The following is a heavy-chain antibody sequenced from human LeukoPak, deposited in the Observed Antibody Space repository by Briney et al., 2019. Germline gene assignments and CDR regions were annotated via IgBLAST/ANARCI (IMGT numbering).Heavy chain of an antibody. J-gene: IGHJ4*02. CDR3: AKEAPHFDY. CDR1: GFTFSSYA. V-gene: IGHV3-30-3*01. Sequence: GGSLRLSCAASGFTFSSYAMHWVGQAPGKGREGVAVISYDGSNKYYADSVKGRFTISRDNSKNTLYLQMNSLRAEDTAVYYCAKEAPHFDYWGQGTLVTVSS. CDR2: ISYDGSNK.